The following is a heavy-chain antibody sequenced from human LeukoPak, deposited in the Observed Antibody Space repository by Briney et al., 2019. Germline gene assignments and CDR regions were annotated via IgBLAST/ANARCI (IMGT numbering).Heavy chain of an antibody. Sequence: GRSLRLSCAASGFTFNDYAMHWVRQVPGEGLEWVSGIKWNSGNIGYADSVKGRFTISRDNAKNSLYLQMNSLRAEDTALYYCVKGGFLEWLTPPYDAFDIWGRGTMVTVSS. CDR3: VKGGFLEWLTPPYDAFDI. CDR2: IKWNSGNI. J-gene: IGHJ3*02. V-gene: IGHV3-9*01. CDR1: GFTFNDYA. D-gene: IGHD3-3*01.